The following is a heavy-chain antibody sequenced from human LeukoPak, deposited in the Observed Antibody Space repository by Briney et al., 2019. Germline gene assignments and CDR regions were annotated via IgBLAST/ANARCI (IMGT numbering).Heavy chain of an antibody. CDR2: IIPILGIA. CDR3: AKVGGDCGGDCYRRGDYYFDY. D-gene: IGHD2-21*01. J-gene: IGHJ4*02. CDR1: GGTFSSYA. V-gene: IGHV1-69*04. Sequence: ASVKVSCKASGGTFSSYAISWVRQAPGQGLEWMGRIIPILGIANYAQKFQGRVTITADKSTSTAYMELSSLRSEDTAVYYCAKVGGDCGGDCYRRGDYYFDYWGQGTLVTVSS.